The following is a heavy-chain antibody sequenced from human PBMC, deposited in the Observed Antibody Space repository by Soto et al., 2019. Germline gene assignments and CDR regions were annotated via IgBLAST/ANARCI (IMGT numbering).Heavy chain of an antibody. D-gene: IGHD3-10*01. CDR1: GGSIRSYY. V-gene: IGHV4-59*01. J-gene: IGHJ6*03. CDR3: ARDFHDKWFGELSAEEDYMDV. CDR2: IYYSGST. Sequence: SETLSLTCTVSGGSIRSYYWSWIRQPPGKGLEWIGYIYYSGSTNYNSSLKSRVTISVDTSKNQFSLKLSSVTAADTAVYYCARDFHDKWFGELSAEEDYMDVWGKGATVTVSS.